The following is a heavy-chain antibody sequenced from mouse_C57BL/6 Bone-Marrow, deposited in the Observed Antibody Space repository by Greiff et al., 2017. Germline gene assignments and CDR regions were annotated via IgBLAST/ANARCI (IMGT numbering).Heavy chain of an antibody. V-gene: IGHV1-55*01. J-gene: IGHJ3*01. CDR3: ARAYEYDRSWVAY. D-gene: IGHD2-4*01. CDR2: IYPGSGST. CDR1: GYTFPSYW. Sequence: QVQLQQPGAELVKPGASVKMSCKASGYTFPSYWITWVKQRPGQGLEWIGDIYPGSGSTNYNEKFKSKATLTVDTSSSTAYMQLSSLTSEDSAVYYCARAYEYDRSWVAYWGQGTLVTVSA.